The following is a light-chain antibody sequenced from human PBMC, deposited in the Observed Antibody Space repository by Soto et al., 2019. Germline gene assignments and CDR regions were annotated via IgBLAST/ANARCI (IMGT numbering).Light chain of an antibody. CDR2: DVS. V-gene: IGLV2-14*01. Sequence: QSALTQPASVSGSPGQSITISCTGTSSDGGGYNYVSWYQQHPGKAPKLMIYDVSNRHSGVSNRFSGSKSGNTASLTISGLQAEDEAEYYCSSYTSSSTPVVFGGGTKLTVL. CDR3: SSYTSSSTPVV. CDR1: SSDGGGYNY. J-gene: IGLJ2*01.